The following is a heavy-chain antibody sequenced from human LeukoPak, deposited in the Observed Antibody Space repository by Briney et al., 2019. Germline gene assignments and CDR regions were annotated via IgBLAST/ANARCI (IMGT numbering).Heavy chain of an antibody. V-gene: IGHV4-59*01. CDR2: FHYSGSN. CDR3: ARIVRGVNKYYFDY. D-gene: IGHD3-10*02. CDR1: GGSITSYY. J-gene: IGHJ4*02. Sequence: SETLSLTCTVSGGSITSYYWTWLRQSPGKDLEWIGYFHYSGSNKYNTSLNSRRSISGVTTKNQVFLKLSDVTAADTAFYYCARIVRGVNKYYFDYWGQGTLVTVSS.